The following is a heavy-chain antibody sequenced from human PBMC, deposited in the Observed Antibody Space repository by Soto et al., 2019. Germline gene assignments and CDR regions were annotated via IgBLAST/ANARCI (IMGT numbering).Heavy chain of an antibody. CDR2: IYYSGST. CDR1: GGSISSGDYY. J-gene: IGHJ6*02. Sequence: PSETLSLTCTVSGGSISSGDYYWSWIRQPPGKGLEWIGYIYYSGSTYYSPSLKSRVTISVDTSKNQFSLKLSSVTAADTAVYYCASSVLDYDFWSGYSNETLYYYYYYGMDVWGQGTTVTVS. V-gene: IGHV4-30-4*01. CDR3: ASSVLDYDFWSGYSNETLYYYYYYGMDV. D-gene: IGHD3-3*01.